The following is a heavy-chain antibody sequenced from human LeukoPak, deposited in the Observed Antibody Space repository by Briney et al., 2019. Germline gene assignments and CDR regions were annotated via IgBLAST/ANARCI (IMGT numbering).Heavy chain of an antibody. CDR3: ARLSFLGSYADGFDI. V-gene: IGHV5-51*01. CDR1: GYSLNNYW. J-gene: IGHJ3*02. CDR2: IYPGDSDT. Sequence: GESLKISRKGSGYSLNNYWNDRVRQMPGKGLELIGIIYPGDSDTRYSPSFQGQVPHSHDNSLSTAYLQWSRLKASDTDMYYCARLSFLGSYADGFDIWGQGTMVTVSS. D-gene: IGHD1-26*01.